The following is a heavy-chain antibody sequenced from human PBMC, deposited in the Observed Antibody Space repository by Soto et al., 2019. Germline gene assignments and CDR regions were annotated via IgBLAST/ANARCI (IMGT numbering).Heavy chain of an antibody. CDR2: TYYNGNA. CDR1: GGSIDRSNYY. CDR3: SFHFVAVLIKRWSF. J-gene: IGHJ4*02. Sequence: PSETLSLTCTVSGGSIDRSNYYWDWIRQPPGKGLEWIGTTYYNGNAYYNPSLQSRVTMSVDTSKNQFSLKLISVTAADTAVYYCSFHFVAVLIKRWSFRGQGTLVTGSS. V-gene: IGHV4-39*01. D-gene: IGHD3-22*01.